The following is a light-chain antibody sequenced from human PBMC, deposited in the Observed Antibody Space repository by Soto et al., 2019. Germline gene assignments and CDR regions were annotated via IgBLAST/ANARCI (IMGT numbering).Light chain of an antibody. CDR2: EGT. Sequence: QSVLTQPASVSGSPGQSITISCTGKSSDFGTYNLVSWYQQYPGKAPKLIIYEGTKRPPGVSDRFSGSESGNTASLTISGLQTEDEADYYCSSYTSISTVVFGGGTKLTVL. J-gene: IGLJ3*02. CDR3: SSYTSISTVV. V-gene: IGLV2-14*02. CDR1: SSDFGTYNL.